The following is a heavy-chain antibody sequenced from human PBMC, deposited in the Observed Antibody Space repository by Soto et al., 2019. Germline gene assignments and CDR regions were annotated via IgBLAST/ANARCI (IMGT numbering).Heavy chain of an antibody. J-gene: IGHJ4*02. CDR2: VKSKSDGGTA. V-gene: IGHV3-15*07. D-gene: IGHD3-22*01. CDR3: VPISHDPRGYFRDLG. CDR1: GFTFTNAW. Sequence: EVQVVESGGGXXXXGGSXXXXXAASGFTFTNAWMNWVRQAPGKGPEWVGRVKSKSDGGTADYAAPVEGRFTISRDDSKTTVHLQMSSLKTEDTAVYYCVPISHDPRGYFRDLGWGQGILVTVS.